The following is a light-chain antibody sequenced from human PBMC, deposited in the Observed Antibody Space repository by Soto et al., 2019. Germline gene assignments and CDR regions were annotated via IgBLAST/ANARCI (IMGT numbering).Light chain of an antibody. V-gene: IGLV2-8*01. J-gene: IGLJ2*01. Sequence: QSALTQPPSASGSPGQSVTISCTGTSSDVGGYNYVSWYQQHPGKAPKLMIYEVSQRPSGVPDRFSGSKSGNTASLPVSGLQAEDEADYYCSSYAGSKNLVFCGGTKLTVL. CDR1: SSDVGGYNY. CDR2: EVS. CDR3: SSYAGSKNLV.